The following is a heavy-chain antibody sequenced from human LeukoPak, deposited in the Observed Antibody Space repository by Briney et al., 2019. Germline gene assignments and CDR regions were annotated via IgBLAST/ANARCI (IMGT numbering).Heavy chain of an antibody. CDR2: INHSGST. Sequence: SEALSLTCAVYGGSFSGYYGSWIHQPPGKGLEWVGEINHSGSTNYNPSLKSRVTISVDTSKNQFSLKLSSVTAARTAMYYCGRTVYDFWSGYPSALDTWGERTLVTVSS. J-gene: IGHJ5*02. V-gene: IGHV4-34*01. D-gene: IGHD3-3*01. CDR3: GRTVYDFWSGYPSALDT. CDR1: GGSFSGYY.